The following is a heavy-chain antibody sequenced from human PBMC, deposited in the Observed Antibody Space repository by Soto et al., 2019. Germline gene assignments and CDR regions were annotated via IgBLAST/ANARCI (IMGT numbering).Heavy chain of an antibody. Sequence: PGGSLRLSCAASGFTFSSYSMNWVRQAPGKGLEWVSYISSSSSTIYYADSVKGRFTISRDNAKNSLYLQMNSLRDEDTAVYYCATLIEVVDAYAFDIWGQGTMVTVSS. CDR1: GFTFSSYS. J-gene: IGHJ3*02. D-gene: IGHD2-8*02. CDR3: ATLIEVVDAYAFDI. CDR2: ISSSSSTI. V-gene: IGHV3-48*02.